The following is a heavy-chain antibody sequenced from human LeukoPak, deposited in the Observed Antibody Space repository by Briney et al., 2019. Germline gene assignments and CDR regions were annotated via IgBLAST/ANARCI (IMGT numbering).Heavy chain of an antibody. Sequence: GGSLRLSCAASGFTFSSYAMHWVRQAPGKGLEWVAVISYDGSNKYYADSVKGRFTISRDNSKNTLYLQMNSLRAEDTAVYYCATETTVTGEFDHWGQGTLVTVSS. CDR3: ATETTVTGEFDH. J-gene: IGHJ4*02. CDR2: ISYDGSNK. CDR1: GFTFSSYA. V-gene: IGHV3-30-3*01. D-gene: IGHD4-11*01.